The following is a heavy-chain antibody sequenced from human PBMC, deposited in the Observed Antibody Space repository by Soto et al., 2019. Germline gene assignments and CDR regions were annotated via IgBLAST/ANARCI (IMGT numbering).Heavy chain of an antibody. D-gene: IGHD1-7*01. CDR3: AGVGVTGTNGGYNWFDP. V-gene: IGHV4-39*01. J-gene: IGHJ5*02. CDR2: IYYSGST. Sequence: QLQLQESGPGLVKPSETLSLTCTVSGGSISSSSYYWGWIRQPPGKGLEWIGSIYYSGSTYYNPSLKSRVTISVDTSKIQFSLKLSSLTAADTAVYYCAGVGVTGTNGGYNWFDPWGQGTLVTVSS. CDR1: GGSISSSSYY.